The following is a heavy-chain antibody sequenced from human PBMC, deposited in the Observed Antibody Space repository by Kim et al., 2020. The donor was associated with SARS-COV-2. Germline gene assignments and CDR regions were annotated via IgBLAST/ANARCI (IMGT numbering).Heavy chain of an antibody. CDR1: GGPFSSYA. CDR2: IIPIFGTA. Sequence: SVKVSCKASGGPFSSYAISWVRQAPGQGLEWMGGIIPIFGTANYAQKFQGRVTITADESTSTAYMELSSLRSEDTAVYYCASNHYSGSYFRYYYYGMDVWGQGTTVTVSS. CDR3: ASNHYSGSYFRYYYYGMDV. D-gene: IGHD1-26*01. J-gene: IGHJ6*02. V-gene: IGHV1-69*13.